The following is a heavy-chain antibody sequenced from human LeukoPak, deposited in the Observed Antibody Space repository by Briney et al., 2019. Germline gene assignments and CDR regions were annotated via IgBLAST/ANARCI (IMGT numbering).Heavy chain of an antibody. J-gene: IGHJ4*02. CDR1: GFTFSSYG. Sequence: GGSLRLSCAASGFTFSSYGMHWVRQAPGKGLEWVELIWYDGSNKYYADSVKGRFTISRDNSKNTLYLQMNSLRAEDTAVYYCAKGSYSSGWERFDYWGQGTLVTVSS. V-gene: IGHV3-30*02. CDR3: AKGSYSSGWERFDY. D-gene: IGHD6-19*01. CDR2: IWYDGSNK.